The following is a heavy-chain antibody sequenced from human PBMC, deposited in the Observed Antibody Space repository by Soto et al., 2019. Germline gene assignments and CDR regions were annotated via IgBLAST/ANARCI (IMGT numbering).Heavy chain of an antibody. Sequence: SETLSLTCAVYGGSFSGYYWSWIRQPPGKGLEWIGEINHSGSTNYNPSLKSRVTISVDTSKNQFSLKLSSVTAADTAVYYCARGLSWGYSYGYRYYYGMDVWGQGTTVTVSS. D-gene: IGHD5-18*01. CDR3: ARGLSWGYSYGYRYYYGMDV. CDR2: INHSGST. V-gene: IGHV4-34*01. J-gene: IGHJ6*02. CDR1: GGSFSGYY.